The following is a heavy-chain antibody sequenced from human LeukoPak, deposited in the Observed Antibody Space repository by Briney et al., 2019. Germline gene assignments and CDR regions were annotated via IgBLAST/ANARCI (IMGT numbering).Heavy chain of an antibody. D-gene: IGHD2-21*02. Sequence: GGSLRLSCVASGFTFSNYGMSWVRQAPGKGLEWVSSISDTSGSTNYADSVKGRFTISRDNSKNTLNLQMSILRGEDTAVYYCAKDYCGGDCYSVRGAFDIWGQGTMVTVSS. J-gene: IGHJ3*02. CDR1: GFTFSNYG. CDR3: AKDYCGGDCYSVRGAFDI. CDR2: ISDTSGST. V-gene: IGHV3-23*01.